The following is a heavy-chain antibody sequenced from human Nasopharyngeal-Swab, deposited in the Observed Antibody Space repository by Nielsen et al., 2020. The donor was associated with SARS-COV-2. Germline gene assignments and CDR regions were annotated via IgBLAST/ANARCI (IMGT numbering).Heavy chain of an antibody. V-gene: IGHV3-23*01. J-gene: IGHJ5*02. CDR3: AKNPYSSSFYWFDP. CDR1: GFTSNYA. CDR2: ITGNGGAT. D-gene: IGHD6-13*01. Sequence: AGSLRLSCAASGFTSNYAMSWVRQAPGKGLEWLSGITGNGGATYYADSVKGRFTISRDNSKNTLSLQMNSLRADDTAVYYCAKNPYSSSFYWFDPWGQGTLVTVSS.